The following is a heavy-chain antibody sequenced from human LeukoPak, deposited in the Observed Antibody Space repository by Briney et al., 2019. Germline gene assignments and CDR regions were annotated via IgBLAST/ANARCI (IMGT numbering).Heavy chain of an antibody. CDR2: INPSGGST. CDR1: GYTFTSYY. V-gene: IGHV1-46*01. D-gene: IGHD4-23*01. CDR3: ATLFYGGNSVRDY. Sequence: ASVKVSCKASGYTFTSYYMHWVRQAPGQGLEWMGIINPSGGSTSYAQKFQGRVTMTEDTSTDTAYMELSSLRSEDTAVYYCATLFYGGNSVRDYWGQGTLVTVSS. J-gene: IGHJ4*02.